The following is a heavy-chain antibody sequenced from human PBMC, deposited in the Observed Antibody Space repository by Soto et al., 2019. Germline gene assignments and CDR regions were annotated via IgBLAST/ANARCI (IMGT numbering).Heavy chain of an antibody. CDR3: ARERVGPQAFYYYGMDV. Sequence: QVQLVQSGAEVKKPGASVKVSCKASGYTFTSYGISWVRQAPGQGLEWMGWISAYNGNTHYAQKLQGRVTMTTDTSTSTADMELRSLRSDDTAVYYCARERVGPQAFYYYGMDVWGQGTTVTVSS. CDR1: GYTFTSYG. CDR2: ISAYNGNT. D-gene: IGHD3-16*01. J-gene: IGHJ6*02. V-gene: IGHV1-18*01.